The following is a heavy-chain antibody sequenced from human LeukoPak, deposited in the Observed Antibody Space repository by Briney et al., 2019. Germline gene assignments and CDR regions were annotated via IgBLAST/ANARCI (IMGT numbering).Heavy chain of an antibody. CDR3: ARDSGVGFLEWFFDY. CDR1: GFTFDDYA. V-gene: IGHV3-9*01. J-gene: IGHJ4*02. CDR2: ISWNSGSI. D-gene: IGHD3-3*01. Sequence: GGSLRLSCAASGFTFDDYAMHWVRQAPGKGLEWVSGISWNSGSIGYADSVKGRFTISRDNAKNSLYLQMNSLRAEDTAVYYCARDSGVGFLEWFFDYWGQGTLVTVSS.